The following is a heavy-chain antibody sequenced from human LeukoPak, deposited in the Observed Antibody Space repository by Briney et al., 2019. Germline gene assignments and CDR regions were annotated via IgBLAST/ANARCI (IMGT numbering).Heavy chain of an antibody. D-gene: IGHD3-10*01. Sequence: PGGSLRLSCAASGFTFSSYSMNWVRQAPGKGLEWVSYISSSSSTIYYADSVKGRFTISRDNAKNSLYLQMNSLRAEDTAVYYCARDHSYYYGSGSYYDYWGQGTLVTVSS. V-gene: IGHV3-48*04. CDR2: ISSSSSTI. CDR1: GFTFSSYS. CDR3: ARDHSYYYGSGSYYDY. J-gene: IGHJ4*02.